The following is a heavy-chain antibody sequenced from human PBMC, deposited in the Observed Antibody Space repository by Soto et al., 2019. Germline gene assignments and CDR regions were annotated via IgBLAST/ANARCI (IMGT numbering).Heavy chain of an antibody. CDR2: ISVYNYNT. D-gene: IGHD3-10*01. Sequence: QVQLVQSGAEVKKPGASVKVSCKTSGYTFSNYGIAWVRQAPGQGLEWMGWISVYNYNTNYAQKLQGRVTMTRDISTSTAYMELRSLISADTAVYYCARGGGYYGSGTYPFDYWGQGTLVTVSS. CDR1: GYTFSNYG. CDR3: ARGGGYYGSGTYPFDY. V-gene: IGHV1-18*01. J-gene: IGHJ4*02.